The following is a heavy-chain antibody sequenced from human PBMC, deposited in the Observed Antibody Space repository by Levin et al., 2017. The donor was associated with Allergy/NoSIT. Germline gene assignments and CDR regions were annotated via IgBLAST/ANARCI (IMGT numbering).Heavy chain of an antibody. Sequence: ASVKVSCKASGYTFTGYYMHWVRQAPGQGLEWMGWINPNSGGTNYAQKFQGRVTMTRDTSISTAYMELSRLRSDDTAVYYCARVMPRIAAAGSPAYYCDYWGQGTLVTVSS. CDR1: GYTFTGYY. CDR3: ARVMPRIAAAGSPAYYCDY. V-gene: IGHV1-2*02. J-gene: IGHJ4*02. D-gene: IGHD6-13*01. CDR2: INPNSGGT.